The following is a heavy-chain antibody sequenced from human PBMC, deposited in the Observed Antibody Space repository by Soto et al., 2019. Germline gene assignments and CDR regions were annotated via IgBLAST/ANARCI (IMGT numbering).Heavy chain of an antibody. CDR3: ARSGGIAYGDLCLAY. D-gene: IGHD4-17*01. J-gene: IGHJ4*02. Sequence: PSDTLSLICAVSGCSISSSNWGSWFRQPPGKGLEWIGSIYYSGSTYYNPSLKSRVTISVDTSKNQFSLKLSSVTAADTAVYYCARSGGIAYGDLCLAYWGQGTLVTVS. CDR1: GCSISSSNW. V-gene: IGHV4-39*01. CDR2: IYYSGST.